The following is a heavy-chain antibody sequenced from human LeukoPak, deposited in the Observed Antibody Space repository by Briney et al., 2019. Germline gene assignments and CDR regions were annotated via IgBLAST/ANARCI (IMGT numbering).Heavy chain of an antibody. CDR2: INPNSGGT. Sequence: ASVKVSCKTSGYTFTGYYMHWVRQAPGQGLEWMGWINPNSGGTNYAQKFQGRVTMTRDTSISTVYMELSRLRSDATAMYYCAREGYSPDEVGYWGQGTLVTVSS. CDR3: AREGYSPDEVGY. D-gene: IGHD4-11*01. V-gene: IGHV1-2*02. CDR1: GYTFTGYY. J-gene: IGHJ4*02.